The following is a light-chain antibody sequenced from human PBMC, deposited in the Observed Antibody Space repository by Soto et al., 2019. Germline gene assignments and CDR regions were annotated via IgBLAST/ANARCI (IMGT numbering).Light chain of an antibody. J-gene: IGKJ4*01. CDR1: QSIITN. V-gene: IGKV1-39*01. Sequence: DIQMTQSPSSLSASVGDRVAITCRASQSIITNLNWYQHKPGKAPKLLIYAAATLQGSVPSRFSGSRSATDFTLTISSLQPADFAIYYCQQSYSSPHTFGGGTKVEI. CDR2: AAA. CDR3: QQSYSSPHT.